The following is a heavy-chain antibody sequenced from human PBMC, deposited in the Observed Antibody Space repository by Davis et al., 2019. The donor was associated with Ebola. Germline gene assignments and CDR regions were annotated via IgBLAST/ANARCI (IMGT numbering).Heavy chain of an antibody. D-gene: IGHD6-19*01. CDR2: IYPGDSDT. CDR1: GYSFTNYW. Sequence: GESLKISCKGSGYSFTNYWIAWVRQMPGKGPEWMGIIYPGDSDTRYSPSFQGQVTISADKSISTAYLQWSSLKASDTAMYYCARHNAVGGAGTGGGENDYWGQGTLVTVSS. J-gene: IGHJ4*02. V-gene: IGHV5-51*01. CDR3: ARHNAVGGAGTGGGENDY.